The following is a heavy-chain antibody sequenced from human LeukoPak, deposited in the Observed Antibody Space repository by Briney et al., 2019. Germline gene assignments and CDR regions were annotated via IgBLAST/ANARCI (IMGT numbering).Heavy chain of an antibody. Sequence: SVKVSFKASGGTFISYAISWVRQAPGQGLEWMGGIIPIFGTANYAQKFQGRVTITTDESTSTAYMELSSLRSEDTAVYYCARATLWSGYYYYYMDVWGKGTTVTVSS. J-gene: IGHJ6*03. V-gene: IGHV1-69*05. CDR1: GGTFISYA. CDR3: ARATLWSGYYYYYMDV. CDR2: IIPIFGTA. D-gene: IGHD3-3*01.